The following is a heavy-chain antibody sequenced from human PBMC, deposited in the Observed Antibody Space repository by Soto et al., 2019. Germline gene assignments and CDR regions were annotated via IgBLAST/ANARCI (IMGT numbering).Heavy chain of an antibody. Sequence: SETLSLTCTVSGGSISSGGYYWSWIRRHPGKGLEWIGYIYYSGSTYYNPSLKSRVTISVDTSKNQFSLKLSSVTAADTAVYYCARGVTGYYYYYYYGMDVWGQGTTVTVSS. CDR2: IYYSGST. CDR1: GGSISSGGYY. V-gene: IGHV4-31*03. D-gene: IGHD6-13*01. J-gene: IGHJ6*02. CDR3: ARGVTGYYYYYYYGMDV.